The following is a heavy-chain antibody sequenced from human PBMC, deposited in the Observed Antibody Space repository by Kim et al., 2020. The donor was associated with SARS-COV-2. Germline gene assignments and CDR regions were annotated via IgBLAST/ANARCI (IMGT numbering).Heavy chain of an antibody. Sequence: ASVKVSCKASGYTFTSYDINWVRQATGQGLEWMGWMNPNSGNTGYAQKFQGRVTMTRNTSISTAYMELSSLRSEDTAVYYCARAHPDCSSTSCRHYYYYGMDVWGQGTTVTVSS. J-gene: IGHJ6*02. D-gene: IGHD2-2*01. V-gene: IGHV1-8*01. CDR1: GYTFTSYD. CDR2: MNPNSGNT. CDR3: ARAHPDCSSTSCRHYYYYGMDV.